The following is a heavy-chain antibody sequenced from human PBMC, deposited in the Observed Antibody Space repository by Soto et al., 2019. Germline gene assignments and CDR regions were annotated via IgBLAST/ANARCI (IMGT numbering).Heavy chain of an antibody. D-gene: IGHD4-17*01. V-gene: IGHV5-51*01. CDR3: ARGYGAKLDY. CDR2: IYPGDSDT. CDR1: GYRFTSYW. Sequence: GESLKISCKASGYRFTSYWIAWVRQMPGKGLEWMGIIYPGDSDTRYGPSFQGQVTISADKSISTAYLQWSSLKPSGIAMYYCARGYGAKLDYWGQGTLVTVSS. J-gene: IGHJ4*02.